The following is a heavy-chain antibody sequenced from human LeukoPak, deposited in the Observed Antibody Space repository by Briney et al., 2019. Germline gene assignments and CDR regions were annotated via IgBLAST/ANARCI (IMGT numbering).Heavy chain of an antibody. D-gene: IGHD6-19*01. CDR1: GFTFSSYA. V-gene: IGHV3-23*01. Sequence: GGSLRLSCAQSGFTFSSYAMRGVCQAPGKGVECVSAISGSGVAAYYPDSVRGGFSLSRDNSKNTRCMHMNSVRAEDTAVYYCARNIPNSAWVLDIWGQGTMVTVSS. CDR3: ARNIPNSAWVLDI. J-gene: IGHJ3*02. CDR2: ISGSGVAA.